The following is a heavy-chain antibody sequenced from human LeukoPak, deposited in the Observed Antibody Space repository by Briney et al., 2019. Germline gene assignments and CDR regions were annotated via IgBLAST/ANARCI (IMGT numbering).Heavy chain of an antibody. V-gene: IGHV3-30*04. D-gene: IGHD3-10*01. J-gene: IGHJ4*02. CDR1: GFTFSSYA. CDR2: ISYDGSNK. Sequence: PGGSLRLSCAASGFTFSSYAMHWVRQAPGKGLEWVAVISYDGSNKYYADSVKGRFTISRDNSKDTLYLQTNSLRAEDTAVYYCARDVPLLLWFAELNYWGQGTLVTVSS. CDR3: ARDVPLLLWFAELNY.